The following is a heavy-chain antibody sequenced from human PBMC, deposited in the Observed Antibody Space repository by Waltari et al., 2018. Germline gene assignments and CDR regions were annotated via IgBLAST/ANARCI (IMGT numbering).Heavy chain of an antibody. Sequence: QLQLQESGPGLGKPSETLSLTCIFSGGSITSNRHYWAWIRQPPGQGLEWIGTMSYNGATYSSPSLKSRVTVSRDTSKNHLSLKLGSVTAADTAVYYCATYIGASIGTAAFDVWGQGTMVTVSS. CDR1: GGSITSNRHY. D-gene: IGHD5-12*01. V-gene: IGHV4-39*02. CDR3: ATYIGASIGTAAFDV. J-gene: IGHJ3*01. CDR2: MSYNGAT.